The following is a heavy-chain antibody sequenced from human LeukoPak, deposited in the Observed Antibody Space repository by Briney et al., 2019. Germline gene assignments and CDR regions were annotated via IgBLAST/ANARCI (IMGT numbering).Heavy chain of an antibody. CDR1: GFTFSSYA. V-gene: IGHV3-23*01. CDR3: ARPFRQFDSSSGYSSFAL. CDR2: ISGSGAYT. J-gene: IGHJ4*02. Sequence: GGSLRLSCAASGFTFSSYAMTWVRQAPGEGLEWASAISGSGAYTQYADSVKGRFTISRDNSKNALFLQMNSLRAEDTAVYYCARPFRQFDSSSGYSSFALWGRGTVVTVSS. D-gene: IGHD3-22*01.